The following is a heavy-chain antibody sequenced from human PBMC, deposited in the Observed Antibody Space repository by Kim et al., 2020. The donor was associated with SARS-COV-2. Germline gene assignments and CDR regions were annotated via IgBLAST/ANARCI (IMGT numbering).Heavy chain of an antibody. D-gene: IGHD3-10*01. CDR2: ISWNSGSI. J-gene: IGHJ4*02. CDR3: AKEEFGEGSSFYY. V-gene: IGHV3-9*01. CDR1: GFTFDDYA. Sequence: GGSLRLSCAASGFTFDDYAMHWVRQAPGKGLEWVSGISWNSGSIGYADSVKGRFTISRDNAKNSLYLQMNSLRAEDTALYYCAKEEFGEGSSFYYVGQGT.